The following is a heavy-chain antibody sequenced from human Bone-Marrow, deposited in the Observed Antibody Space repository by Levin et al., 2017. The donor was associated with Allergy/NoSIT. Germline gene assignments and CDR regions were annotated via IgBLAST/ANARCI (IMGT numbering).Heavy chain of an antibody. D-gene: IGHD3-10*01. Sequence: GESLKISCKGSGYSFAIYWIAWVRQMPGKGLELVGIIYPGDSDTTYSPSFQGQVTISVDKSINTAYLQWSSLEASDSAMYYCARYSASGTYPDYWGQGTLVTVS. CDR3: ARYSASGTYPDY. J-gene: IGHJ4*02. V-gene: IGHV5-51*01. CDR2: IYPGDSDT. CDR1: GYSFAIYW.